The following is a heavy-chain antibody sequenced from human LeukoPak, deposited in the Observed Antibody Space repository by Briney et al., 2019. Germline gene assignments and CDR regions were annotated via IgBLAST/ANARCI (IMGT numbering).Heavy chain of an antibody. Sequence: SQTLSLTCTVSGGSISSGDYYWSWIRQPPGKGLEWIGYIYYSGSTYYNPSLKSRVTISVDTSKNQFSLKLSSVTAADTAVYYCAGVYDSSGYYYGGDYWGQGTLVTASS. CDR1: GGSISSGDYY. V-gene: IGHV4-30-4*01. D-gene: IGHD3-22*01. J-gene: IGHJ4*02. CDR2: IYYSGST. CDR3: AGVYDSSGYYYGGDY.